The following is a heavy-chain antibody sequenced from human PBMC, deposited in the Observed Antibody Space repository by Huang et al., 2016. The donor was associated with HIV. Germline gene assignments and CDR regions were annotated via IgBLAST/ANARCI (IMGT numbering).Heavy chain of an antibody. CDR2: LSVDGRNK. D-gene: IGHD6-19*01. Sequence: QVQLVESGGGVVQPGTSLRLSCAASGFAFSTYGMHWVRQAPGKGPEWVGILSVDGRNKYYGDSVKGRFTISRDNSKNTLYLDMNSLRTEDTAVYYCAKDPSLAGHHFDDWGQGTLVTVSA. CDR1: GFAFSTYG. CDR3: AKDPSLAGHHFDD. J-gene: IGHJ4*02. V-gene: IGHV3-30*18.